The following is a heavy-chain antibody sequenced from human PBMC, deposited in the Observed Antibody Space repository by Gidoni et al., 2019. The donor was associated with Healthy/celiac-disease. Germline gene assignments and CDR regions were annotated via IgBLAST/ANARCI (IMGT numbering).Heavy chain of an antibody. V-gene: IGHV5-51*01. D-gene: IGHD6-6*01. J-gene: IGHJ5*02. CDR1: GYSFTSYW. CDR2: IYPGDSDT. CDR3: ARREYSSSGHRINWFDP. Sequence: EVQLVQSGAAVPKPGESLKISCNGSGYSFTSYWIGWVRQMPGKGLEWMGIIYPGDSDTRYSPSFQGQVTISADKSISTAYLQWSSLKASDTAMYYCARREYSSSGHRINWFDPWGQGTLVTVSS.